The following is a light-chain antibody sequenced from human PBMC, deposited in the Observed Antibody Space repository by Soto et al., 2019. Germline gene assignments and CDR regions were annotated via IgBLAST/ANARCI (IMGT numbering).Light chain of an antibody. CDR2: DVT. CDR1: SSDVGGYNY. J-gene: IGLJ1*01. Sequence: QSALTQPASVSGSPGQSITISCTGTSSDVGGYNYVSWYQQHPVKATKLMIYDVTNRPSGVSDRFSGSKSGNTASLTISGLPAEDEADYYCSSYTSSSTPYVFGTGTKLTVL. V-gene: IGLV2-14*01. CDR3: SSYTSSSTPYV.